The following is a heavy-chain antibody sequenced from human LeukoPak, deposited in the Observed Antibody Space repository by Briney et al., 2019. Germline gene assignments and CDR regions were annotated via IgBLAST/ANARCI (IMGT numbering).Heavy chain of an antibody. D-gene: IGHD3-16*01. V-gene: IGHV4-39*07. CDR2: INYYGKT. Sequence: KTSETLSLTCTVSGNSISSSSYYWVWIRQPPGKGLEWIGSINYYGKTYYNPSVKSRVTISVDTSKSQFSLMVRSVTAADTAVYYCGRSAGFVHFDHWGQGTLVTVTS. CDR3: GRSAGFVHFDH. CDR1: GNSISSSSYY. J-gene: IGHJ4*02.